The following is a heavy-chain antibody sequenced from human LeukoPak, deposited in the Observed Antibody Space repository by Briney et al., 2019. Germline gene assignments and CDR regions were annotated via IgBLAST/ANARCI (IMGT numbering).Heavy chain of an antibody. CDR3: ARLRRIAARHVSSILYFDY. CDR1: GDSMSDSNYQ. V-gene: IGHV4-39*07. Sequence: SETLSLTCSVTGDSMSDSNYQWGWIRQPPGKGLEWIGSIYYSGSTYYNPSLKSRVTISVDTSKNQFSLKLSSVTAADTAVYYCARLRRIAARHVSSILYFDYWGQGTLVTVSS. D-gene: IGHD6-6*01. J-gene: IGHJ4*02. CDR2: IYYSGST.